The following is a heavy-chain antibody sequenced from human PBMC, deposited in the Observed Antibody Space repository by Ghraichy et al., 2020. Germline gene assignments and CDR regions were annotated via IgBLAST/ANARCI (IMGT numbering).Heavy chain of an antibody. CDR1: GGSISSSSYY. D-gene: IGHD3-22*01. CDR3: ARGYYYDSSGYYSEGYFDY. CDR2: IYYSGST. V-gene: IGHV4-39*01. Sequence: SETLSLTCTVSGGSISSSSYYWGWIRQPPGKGLEWIGSIYYSGSTYYNPSLKSRVTISVDTSKNQFSLKLSSVTAADTAVYYCARGYYYDSSGYYSEGYFDYWGQGTLVTVSS. J-gene: IGHJ4*02.